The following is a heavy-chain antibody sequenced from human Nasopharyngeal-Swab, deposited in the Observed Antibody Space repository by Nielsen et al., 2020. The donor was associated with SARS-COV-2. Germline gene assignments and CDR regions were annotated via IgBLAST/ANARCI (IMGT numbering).Heavy chain of an antibody. J-gene: IGHJ4*02. CDR3: ARMDFIASRDY. CDR2: IYSRGET. CDR1: GFSVSYNY. V-gene: IGHV3-53*01. Sequence: GGSLRLSCEVSGFSVSYNYMSWVRQAPGKGLEWVAVIYSRGETHYTDSVRGRFTISRDNSKNMVNLQLNSLRAEDTAMYYCARMDFIASRDYWGQGTLVTVSS. D-gene: IGHD6-13*01.